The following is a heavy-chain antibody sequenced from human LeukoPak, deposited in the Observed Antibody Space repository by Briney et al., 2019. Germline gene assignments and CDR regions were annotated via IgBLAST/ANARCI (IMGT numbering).Heavy chain of an antibody. Sequence: NSSETLSLTCPVSGGSISSSPYYSGWIRQPPGKGPEWIVNIYDSGSTYYNPSLKTRVAISVDTTKNQFSLTLTSVTAADTAVYYCARHASVDGNWPRPLDYWGQGSLVTVSS. CDR1: GGSISSSPYY. V-gene: IGHV4-39*01. D-gene: IGHD6-19*01. CDR2: IYDSGST. CDR3: ARHASVDGNWPRPLDY. J-gene: IGHJ4*02.